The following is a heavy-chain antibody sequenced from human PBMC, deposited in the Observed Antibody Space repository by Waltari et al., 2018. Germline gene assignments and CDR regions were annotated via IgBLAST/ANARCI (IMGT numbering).Heavy chain of an antibody. V-gene: IGHV4-38-2*02. Sequence: QVQLQESGPGLVTPSETLSLSCTVSGYSINSAYHWGWIRQPPGKGLEWIGNIYHSGSTSYSPSLKSRVTISVDMSKNQFSLKVNSVTAADTAVYYCARVNLHYYYMDVWGKGTTVIVSS. CDR3: ARVNLHYYYMDV. J-gene: IGHJ6*03. CDR2: IYHSGST. CDR1: GYSINSAYH.